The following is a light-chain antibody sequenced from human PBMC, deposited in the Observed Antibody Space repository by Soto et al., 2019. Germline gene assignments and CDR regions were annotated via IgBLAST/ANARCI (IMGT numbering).Light chain of an antibody. CDR1: QRLLHSNGNNF. J-gene: IGKJ2*01. CDR3: MQALQTPYT. CDR2: LGS. V-gene: IGKV2-28*01. Sequence: EIVMTQSPPSLTVTPGEPASISCRSSQRLLHSNGNNFLDWYLQKPGQSPQLLIYLGSNRASGVPDRVRGSGAGTDFTLKSSRVEAEDVGVYYCMQALQTPYTFGQGTKLEIK.